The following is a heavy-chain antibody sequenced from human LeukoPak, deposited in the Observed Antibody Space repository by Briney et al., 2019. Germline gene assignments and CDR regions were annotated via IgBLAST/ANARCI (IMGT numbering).Heavy chain of an antibody. D-gene: IGHD5-18*01. CDR3: ARSTAMASFDY. CDR1: GYTFTVYY. V-gene: IGHV1-2*02. CDR2: INPNSGGT. J-gene: IGHJ4*02. Sequence: ASVKVSFKASGYTFTVYYMHWVRQAPGQGLEWMGWINPNSGGTNYAQKFQGRVTMTRDTSISKAYMELSRLRSDDTAVYYCARSTAMASFDYWGQGTLVTVSS.